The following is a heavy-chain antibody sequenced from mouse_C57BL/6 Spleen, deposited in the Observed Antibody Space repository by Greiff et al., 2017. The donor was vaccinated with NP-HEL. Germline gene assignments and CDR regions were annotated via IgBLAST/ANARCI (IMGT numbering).Heavy chain of an antibody. Sequence: EVQLQQSGPELVKPGASVKISCKASGYTFTDYYMNWVKQSHGKSLEWIGDINPNNGGTSYNQKFKGKAKLTVDKSSNTAYMELRSLTSEDSAFYYCASGSEYGYAMDYWGQGTSVTVSS. CDR2: INPNNGGT. CDR3: ASGSEYGYAMDY. D-gene: IGHD5-1*01. CDR1: GYTFTDYY. V-gene: IGHV1-26*01. J-gene: IGHJ4*01.